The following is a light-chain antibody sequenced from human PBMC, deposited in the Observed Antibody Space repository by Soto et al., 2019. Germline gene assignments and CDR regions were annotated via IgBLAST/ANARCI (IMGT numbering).Light chain of an antibody. CDR1: QSVSSY. J-gene: IGKJ5*01. CDR2: DAS. Sequence: EIVVTQSPATLSLSPGERATLSCRASQSVSSYLAWYQQKPGQAPRLLIYDASNRATGIPARFSGSGSGTDFTLTISSLEPEDFAVYYCQQRSNRPITFGQGTRLEIK. V-gene: IGKV3-11*01. CDR3: QQRSNRPIT.